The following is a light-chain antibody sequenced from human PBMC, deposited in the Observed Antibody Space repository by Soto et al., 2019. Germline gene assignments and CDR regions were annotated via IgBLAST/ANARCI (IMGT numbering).Light chain of an antibody. CDR3: SSHTSGSTRV. J-gene: IGLJ1*01. CDR1: SSVVGGYDY. CDR2: EVT. V-gene: IGLV2-14*01. Sequence: QSGLTQPASVSGSPGQSIAISCTGTSSVVGGYDYVSWYQQQPDKAPKLMIYEVTKRPSGVSNRFSGSKSGNTASLTISGLQSEDEADYYCSSHTSGSTRVFGTGTKSPS.